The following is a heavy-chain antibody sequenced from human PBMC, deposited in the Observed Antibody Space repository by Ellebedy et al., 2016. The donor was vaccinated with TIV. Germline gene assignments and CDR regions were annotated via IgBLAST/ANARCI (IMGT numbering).Heavy chain of an antibody. CDR3: AKDPREWLQRGYFDC. CDR1: GFTFSSYA. CDR2: ISGNGNNT. V-gene: IGHV3-23*01. J-gene: IGHJ4*02. Sequence: GESLKISCAASGFTFSSYAMSWVRQAPGEGLEWVSVISGNGNNTYYADSVKGRFTISRDNSKNTLYLQMSSLRAEDTAVYYCAKDPREWLQRGYFDCWGQGTRVTVSS. D-gene: IGHD6-19*01.